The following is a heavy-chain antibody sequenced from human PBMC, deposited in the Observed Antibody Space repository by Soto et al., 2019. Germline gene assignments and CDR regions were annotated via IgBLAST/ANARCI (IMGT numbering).Heavy chain of an antibody. J-gene: IGHJ6*03. CDR3: ARRARPDFYYMDV. Sequence: GGSLRLSCAASGFTLSGYAMDWVRQAPGKGLEYVSGISSNGVGAYYANSVQGRFTISRDNSKNTVYLQMGSLRPEDMAVYYCARRARPDFYYMDVWGKGTTVTVS. CDR1: GFTLSGYA. CDR2: ISSNGVGA. V-gene: IGHV3-64*01. D-gene: IGHD6-6*01.